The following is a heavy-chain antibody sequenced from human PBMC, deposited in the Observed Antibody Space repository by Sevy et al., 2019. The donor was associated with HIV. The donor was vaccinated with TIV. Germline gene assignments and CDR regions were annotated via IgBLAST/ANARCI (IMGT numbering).Heavy chain of an antibody. Sequence: GGSLRLSCAASGFSVSSYYMGWVRQAPGKGLEWVSTKESGGQTYYADSVRGRFTIARDESANNLFLQLNNLRAEDTGVYYCARMTSTWSIDSCGQGTLVTVSS. CDR2: KESGGQT. V-gene: IGHV3-53*01. CDR3: ARMTSTWSIDS. CDR1: GFSVSSYY. J-gene: IGHJ4*02.